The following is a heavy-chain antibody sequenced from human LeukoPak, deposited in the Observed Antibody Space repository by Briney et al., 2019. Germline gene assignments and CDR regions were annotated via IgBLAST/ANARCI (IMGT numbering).Heavy chain of an antibody. Sequence: GASLRLSCAASGFTFSSYGMRWVRQAPGKGLEWVAVISYDGSNKYYADSVKGRFTISRDNSKNTLYLQMNSLRAEDTAVYYCAKDLAAAGSLDPWGQGTLVTVSS. CDR2: ISYDGSNK. V-gene: IGHV3-30*18. D-gene: IGHD6-13*01. CDR3: AKDLAAAGSLDP. CDR1: GFTFSSYG. J-gene: IGHJ5*02.